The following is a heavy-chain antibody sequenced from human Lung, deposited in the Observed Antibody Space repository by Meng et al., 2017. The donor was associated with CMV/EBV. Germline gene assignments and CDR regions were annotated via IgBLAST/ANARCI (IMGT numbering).Heavy chain of an antibody. CDR3: ARGWAMRYCSSTSCYKGQWYFDL. V-gene: IGHV4-34*01. CDR1: SY. CDR2: INHSGST. J-gene: IGHJ2*01. Sequence: SYWSWIRQPPGKGLEWIGEINHSGSTNYNPSLKSRVTISVDTSKNQFSLKLSSVTAADTAVYYCARGWAMRYCSSTSCYKGQWYFDLWGRGTLVTVSS. D-gene: IGHD2-2*02.